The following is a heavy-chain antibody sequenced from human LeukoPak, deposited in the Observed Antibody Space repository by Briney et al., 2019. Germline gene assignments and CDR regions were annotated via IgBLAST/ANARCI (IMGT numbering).Heavy chain of an antibody. Sequence: ASVKVFCKASGYTFTSYAMNWVRQAPGQGLEWMGWIHPNTGNPTYAQGFTGRFVFSLDTSVGTTYLQISSLKAEDTAVYYCARAYQSLGGLSLPDHWGQGTLVTVSS. CDR3: ARAYQSLGGLSLPDH. J-gene: IGHJ5*02. CDR1: GYTFTSYA. D-gene: IGHD3-16*02. V-gene: IGHV7-4-1*02. CDR2: IHPNTGNP.